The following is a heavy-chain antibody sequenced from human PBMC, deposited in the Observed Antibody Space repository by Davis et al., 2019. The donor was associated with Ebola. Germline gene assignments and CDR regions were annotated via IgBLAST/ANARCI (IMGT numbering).Heavy chain of an antibody. CDR2: IRSDSSHI. D-gene: IGHD5-18*01. V-gene: IGHV3-21*01. CDR1: GFTLSYYS. CDR3: ALVDTAMA. J-gene: IGHJ4*02. Sequence: GASLNISCTTSGFTLSYYSMNCVRQAPGKGLQWVSSIRSDSSHIYYAPSVKGRFTISRDNAKSSLFLDMNSLRVEDTAVYYCALVDTAMAWGRGTLVTVS.